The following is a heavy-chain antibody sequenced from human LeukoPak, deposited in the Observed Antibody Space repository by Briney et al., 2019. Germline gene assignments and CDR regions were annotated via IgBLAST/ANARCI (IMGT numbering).Heavy chain of an antibody. V-gene: IGHV1-18*01. CDR1: GYTFTSYG. J-gene: IGHJ6*02. D-gene: IGHD5-12*01. Sequence: ASVKVSCTASGYTFTSYGISWVRQAPGQGLEWMGWISAYNGNTNYAQKLQGRVTMTTDTSTSTAYMELRSLRSDDTAVYYCAAPHPTRYSGYDLYYYYYYGMDVWGQGTTVTVSS. CDR2: ISAYNGNT. CDR3: AAPHPTRYSGYDLYYYYYYGMDV.